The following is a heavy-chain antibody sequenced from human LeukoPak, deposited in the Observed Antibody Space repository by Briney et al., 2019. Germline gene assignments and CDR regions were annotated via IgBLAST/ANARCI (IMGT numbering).Heavy chain of an antibody. D-gene: IGHD2-2*01. CDR3: ARAGHHCSSTSCYPSGHYYYYYYMDV. J-gene: IGHJ6*03. CDR1: GYTFTSYG. CDR2: ISAYNGNT. Sequence: GASVKVSCKASGYTFTSYGISWVRQAPGQGLEWMGWISAYNGNTNYAQKLQGRVTMTTDTSTSTAYMELRSLRTDDTAVYYCARAGHHCSSTSCYPSGHYYYYYYMDVWGKGTTVTVSS. V-gene: IGHV1-18*01.